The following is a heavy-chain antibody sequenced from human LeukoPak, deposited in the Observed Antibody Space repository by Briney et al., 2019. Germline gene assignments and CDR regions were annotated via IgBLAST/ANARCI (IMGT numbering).Heavy chain of an antibody. CDR1: GFTFSSYG. CDR2: ISYDGSNK. CDR3: AKDPGSGWYEGNYFDY. D-gene: IGHD6-19*01. Sequence: PRGSLRLSCAASGFTFSSYGMHWVRQAPGKGLEWVAVISYDGSNKYYADSVKGRFTISRDNSKNTLYLQMNSLRAEDTAVYYCAKDPGSGWYEGNYFDYWGQGTLVTVSS. V-gene: IGHV3-30*18. J-gene: IGHJ4*02.